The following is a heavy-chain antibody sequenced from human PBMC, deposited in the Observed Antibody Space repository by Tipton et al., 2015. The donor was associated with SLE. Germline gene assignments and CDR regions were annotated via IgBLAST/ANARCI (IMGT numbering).Heavy chain of an antibody. D-gene: IGHD1-26*01. Sequence: TLSLTCTVSGGFISSYFWSWIRQPPGKGLEYIGYIYYTGSTNYNPSLKSRVLISVDTSKNQFSLKLTSVTAADTAIYYCARLGSPARIGTRHDYWGQGTLVTVSS. CDR3: ARLGSPARIGTRHDY. V-gene: IGHV4-59*08. J-gene: IGHJ4*02. CDR1: GGFISSYF. CDR2: IYYTGST.